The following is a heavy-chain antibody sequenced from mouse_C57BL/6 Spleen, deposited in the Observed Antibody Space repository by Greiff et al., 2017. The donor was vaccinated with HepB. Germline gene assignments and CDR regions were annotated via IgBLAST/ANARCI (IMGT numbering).Heavy chain of an antibody. CDR1: GFTFSDYY. CDR3: ARGGAAFAY. V-gene: IGHV5-12*01. Sequence: EVKLVESGGGLVQPGGSLKLSCAASGFTFSDYYMYWVRQTPEKRLEWVAYISNGGGSTYYPDTVKGRFTISRDNAKNTLYLQMSRLKSEDTAMYYCARGGAAFAYWGQGTLVTVSA. D-gene: IGHD3-3*01. J-gene: IGHJ3*01. CDR2: ISNGGGST.